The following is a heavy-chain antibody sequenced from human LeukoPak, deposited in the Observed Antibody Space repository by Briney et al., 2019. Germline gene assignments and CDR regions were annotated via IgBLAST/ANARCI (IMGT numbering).Heavy chain of an antibody. CDR2: IDTNTGKS. CDR1: GYTFTSYG. Sequence: VASVKVSCKASGYTFTSYGISWVRQAPGQGLEWVGWIDTNTGKSTYAQGFTGRFVFSLDTSVSTTYLQINSLKAEDTAVYYCARGGSEYAFWSVQRSNWFDPWGQGTLITVSS. CDR3: ARGGSEYAFWSVQRSNWFDP. D-gene: IGHD3-3*01. J-gene: IGHJ5*02. V-gene: IGHV7-4-1*02.